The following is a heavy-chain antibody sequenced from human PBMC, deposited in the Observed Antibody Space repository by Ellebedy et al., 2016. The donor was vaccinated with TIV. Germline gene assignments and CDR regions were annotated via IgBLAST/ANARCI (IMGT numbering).Heavy chain of an antibody. CDR1: GFTFSSSA. J-gene: IGHJ4*02. Sequence: PGGSLRLSCAASGFTFSSSAMSWVRLAPGKGLEWVSGFGVSGDTTYYTDSVKDRFTVSRDNSRNTLYLQMNSLRAEDTAIYYCVKGRSGTYIHHAFDYWGQGTLVTVSS. CDR2: FGVSGDTT. CDR3: VKGRSGTYIHHAFDY. D-gene: IGHD1-14*01. V-gene: IGHV3-23*01.